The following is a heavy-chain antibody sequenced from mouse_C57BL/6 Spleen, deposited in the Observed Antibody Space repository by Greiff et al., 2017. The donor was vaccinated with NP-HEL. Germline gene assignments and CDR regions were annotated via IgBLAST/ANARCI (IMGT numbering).Heavy chain of an antibody. V-gene: IGHV1-69*01. CDR2: IDPSDSYT. Sequence: QVQLQQPGAELVMPGASVKLSCKASGYTFTSYWMHWVKQRPGQGLEWIGEIDPSDSYTNYNQKFKGKSTLTVDKSSSPAYMQLSSLTSEDAAVYYCASYCGSCPFAVWGKGTLVTVSA. CDR3: ASYCGSCPFAV. D-gene: IGHD1-1*01. J-gene: IGHJ3*01. CDR1: GYTFTSYW.